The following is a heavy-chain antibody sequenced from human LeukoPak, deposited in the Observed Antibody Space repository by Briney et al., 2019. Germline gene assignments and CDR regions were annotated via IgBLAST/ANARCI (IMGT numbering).Heavy chain of an antibody. V-gene: IGHV4-59*01. CDR1: GGSISNDY. D-gene: IGHD1-26*01. Sequence: SETLSLTCTVSGGSISNDYWSWIRQPPGKGLEWIGYINYSGSTNYNPSLKSRVTISVDTSKNQFSLKLSSVTAADTAVYYCARYFPIHSGSGTHSAGFDPWGQGTLVTVSS. J-gene: IGHJ5*02. CDR2: INYSGST. CDR3: ARYFPIHSGSGTHSAGFDP.